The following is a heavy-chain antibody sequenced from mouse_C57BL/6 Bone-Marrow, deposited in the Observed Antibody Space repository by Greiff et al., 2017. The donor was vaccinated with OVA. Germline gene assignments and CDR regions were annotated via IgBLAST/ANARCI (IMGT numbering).Heavy chain of an antibody. V-gene: IGHV1-18*01. CDR3: ARLEHYYGSSYDAMDY. D-gene: IGHD1-1*01. J-gene: IGHJ4*01. CDR2: INPNNGGT. Sequence: VQLQQSGPELVKPGASVKIPCKASGYTFTDYNMDWVKQSHGKSLEWIGDINPNNGGTIYNQKFKGKATLTVDKSSSTAYMELRSLTSEDTAVYYCARLEHYYGSSYDAMDYWGQGTSVTVSS. CDR1: GYTFTDYN.